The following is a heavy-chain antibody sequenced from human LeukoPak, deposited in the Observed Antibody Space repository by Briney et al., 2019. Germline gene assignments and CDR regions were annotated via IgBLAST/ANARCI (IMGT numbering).Heavy chain of an antibody. V-gene: IGHV3-23*01. CDR1: GFTFSNYF. J-gene: IGHJ4*02. CDR2: ITGRGGTT. Sequence: GGSLRLSCAASGFTFSNYFLIWVRQAPGRGLEWVSAITGRGGTTSYADSVKGRFTISRGNSRNTLYLQMNSLRAEDAAVYYCAKDREVSAARVYDYWGQGTLVTVSS. D-gene: IGHD2-2*01. CDR3: AKDREVSAARVYDY.